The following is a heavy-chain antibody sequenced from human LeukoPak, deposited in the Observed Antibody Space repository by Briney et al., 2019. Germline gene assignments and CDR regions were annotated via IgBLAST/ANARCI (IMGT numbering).Heavy chain of an antibody. D-gene: IGHD2-15*01. CDR2: IYYSGST. V-gene: IGHV4-59*11. CDR3: ARSAANGAFDI. CDR1: GGSISSHY. J-gene: IGHJ3*02. Sequence: KPSETLSLTCTVSGGSISSHYWSWIRQPPGKGLEWIGYIYYSGSTNYNPSLKSRVTISVDTSKNQFSLKLSSVTAADTAVYYCARSAANGAFDIWGQGTMVTVSS.